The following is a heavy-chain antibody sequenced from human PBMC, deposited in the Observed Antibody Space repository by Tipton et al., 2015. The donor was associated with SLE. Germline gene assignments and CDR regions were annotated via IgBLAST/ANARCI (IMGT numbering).Heavy chain of an antibody. CDR3: ARAPPLSFFDY. Sequence: GLVKPSETLSLTCTVSGGSISSHYWSWIRQPPGKGLEWIGYISYSGNTNYNPSLKSRVTISVDTSKNQFSLNLSSVTAADTAVYYCARAPPLSFFDYWGQGTLVTVSS. CDR2: ISYSGNT. V-gene: IGHV4-59*08. D-gene: IGHD1-26*01. CDR1: GGSISSHY. J-gene: IGHJ4*02.